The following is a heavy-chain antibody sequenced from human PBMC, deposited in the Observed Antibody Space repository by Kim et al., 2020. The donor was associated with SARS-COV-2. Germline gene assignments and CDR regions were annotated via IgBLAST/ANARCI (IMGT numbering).Heavy chain of an antibody. CDR1: GFTFSSYS. D-gene: IGHD3-10*01. CDR3: ARVGPYGTMVRGVITDAFDI. V-gene: IGHV3-21*01. CDR2: ISSSSSYI. J-gene: IGHJ3*02. Sequence: GGSLRLSCAASGFTFSSYSMNWVRQAPGKGLEWVSSISSSSSYIYYADSVKGRFTISRDNAKNSLYLQMNSLRAEDTAVYYCARVGPYGTMVRGVITDAFDIWGQGTMVTVSS.